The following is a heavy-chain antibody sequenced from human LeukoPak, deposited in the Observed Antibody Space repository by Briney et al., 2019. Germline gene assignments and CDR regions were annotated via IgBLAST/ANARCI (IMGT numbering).Heavy chain of an antibody. CDR3: ASPSAAGTSFDP. J-gene: IGHJ5*02. CDR1: GYTFTDYY. D-gene: IGHD6-13*01. CDR2: INPNSGGT. V-gene: IGHV1-2*02. Sequence: GASVKVSCRASGYTFTDYYIHWVRQAPGQGLEWMGWINPNSGGTNYAQKFQGRVTMPRDTSISTAYMELSRLRSDDTAVYYCASPSAAGTSFDPWGQGTLVTVSS.